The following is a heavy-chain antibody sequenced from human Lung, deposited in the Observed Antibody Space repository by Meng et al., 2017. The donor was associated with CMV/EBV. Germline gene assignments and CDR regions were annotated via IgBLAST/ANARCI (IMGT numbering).Heavy chain of an antibody. CDR3: ARGVVHDYSNRQWDIDQ. Sequence: SVXVSXKASGGTFSAHAISWVRQAPGQGLEWMGGLIPMFGAVNFAQNFRGRVTLTTDGSTTTAYMELRRLGYEDTALYFCARGVVHDYSNRQWDIDQWGQGTLVTVPS. J-gene: IGHJ4*02. D-gene: IGHD4-11*01. V-gene: IGHV1-69*05. CDR2: LIPMFGAV. CDR1: GGTFSAHA.